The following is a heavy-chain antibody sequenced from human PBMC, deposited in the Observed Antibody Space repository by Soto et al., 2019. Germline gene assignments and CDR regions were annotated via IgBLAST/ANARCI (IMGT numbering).Heavy chain of an antibody. Sequence: SETLFLTCTVSICSISTYYWSWIRQPPGKGLEWIGYTHYSGTTHYNPSLKSRVTTSVDTSKNQFSLRLSSVTAADTAIYYCAGSYGNAWYTYWGQGTLVTVSS. J-gene: IGHJ4*01. CDR1: ICSISTYY. D-gene: IGHD6-13*01. CDR2: THYSGTT. CDR3: AGSYGNAWYTY. V-gene: IGHV4-59*01.